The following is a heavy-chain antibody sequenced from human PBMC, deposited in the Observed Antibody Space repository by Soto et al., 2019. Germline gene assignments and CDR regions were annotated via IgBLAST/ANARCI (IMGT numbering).Heavy chain of an antibody. J-gene: IGHJ4*02. Sequence: ASVKVSCKVSGYTLTELSMHWVRQAPGKGLEWMGGFDPEDGETIYAQKFQGRVTMTEDTSTDPAYMELSSLRSEDTAVYYCATGGTRRGPGVAVGGDCGYWGQGALVTFSS. CDR2: FDPEDGET. V-gene: IGHV1-24*01. D-gene: IGHD6-19*01. CDR3: ATGGTRRGPGVAVGGDCGY. CDR1: GYTLTELS.